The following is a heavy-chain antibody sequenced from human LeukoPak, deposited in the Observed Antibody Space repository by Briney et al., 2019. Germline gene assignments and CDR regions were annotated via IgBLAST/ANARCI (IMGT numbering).Heavy chain of an antibody. CDR2: IIPIFGTA. Sequence: ASVTVSCKASGGTFSSYAISWVRQAPGQGLEWMGGIIPIFGTANYAQKFQGRVTITADESTSTAYMELSSPRSEDTAVYYCARGLGRRDGYNLGAYYYYYYMDVWGKGTTVTVSS. V-gene: IGHV1-69*13. D-gene: IGHD5-24*01. CDR3: ARGLGRRDGYNLGAYYYYYYMDV. CDR1: GGTFSSYA. J-gene: IGHJ6*03.